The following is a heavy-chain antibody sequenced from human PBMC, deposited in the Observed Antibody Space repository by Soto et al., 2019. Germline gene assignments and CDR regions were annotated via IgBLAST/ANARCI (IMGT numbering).Heavy chain of an antibody. D-gene: IGHD2-21*02. CDR3: ARDSPKTRGLDY. CDR1: GFTFSSYA. Sequence: HPGGSLRLSCAASGFTFSSYAMHWVRQAPGKGLEWVAVISYDGSNKYYADSVKGRFTISRDNSKNTLYLQMNSLRAEDTAVYYCARDSPKTRGLDYWGQGTLVPVSS. V-gene: IGHV3-30-3*01. J-gene: IGHJ4*02. CDR2: ISYDGSNK.